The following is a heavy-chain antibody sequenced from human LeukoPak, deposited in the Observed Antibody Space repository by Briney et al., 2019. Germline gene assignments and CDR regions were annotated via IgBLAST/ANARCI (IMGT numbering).Heavy chain of an antibody. CDR3: AKGAITMVRGVIIRFGYFDY. Sequence: GGSLRLSCTASGFNFGIYGMHWVRQAPGKGLEWVAVMWDDGTNEYYVESVKGRFTISRDNGKRTLYLQMNSLRAEDTAVYYCAKGAITMVRGVIIRFGYFDYWGQGTLVTVSS. CDR2: MWDDGTNE. V-gene: IGHV3-33*03. J-gene: IGHJ4*02. CDR1: GFNFGIYG. D-gene: IGHD3-10*01.